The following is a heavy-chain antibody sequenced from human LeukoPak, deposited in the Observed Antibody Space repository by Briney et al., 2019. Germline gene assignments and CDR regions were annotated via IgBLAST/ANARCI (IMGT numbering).Heavy chain of an antibody. D-gene: IGHD5-24*01. CDR3: ARVDGYYTNTFFGFVFDY. J-gene: IGHJ4*02. V-gene: IGHV4-59*01. CDR1: GGSISSYY. Sequence: SETLSLTCTVSGGSISSYYWSWIRQPPGKGLEWIGYIYYSGSTNYNPSLKSRVTISVDTSKNQFSLKLSSVTAADTAVYYCARVDGYYTNTFFGFVFDYWGQGTLVTVSS. CDR2: IYYSGST.